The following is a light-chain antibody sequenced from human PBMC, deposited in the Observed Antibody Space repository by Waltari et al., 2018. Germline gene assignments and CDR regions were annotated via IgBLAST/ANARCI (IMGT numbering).Light chain of an antibody. V-gene: IGKV2-28*01. J-gene: IGKJ1*01. CDR2: VGS. Sequence: SVLSQSPPSLPVTPAEPASISCRSSQSPLHSNGYNYLDWYLQKPGQSPQLLRYVGSYRASVVPDRSRGSGSGTDFTLNISREEAEDVGVYYCMQALQTPQTFGQGTKVEIK. CDR1: QSPLHSNGYNY. CDR3: MQALQTPQT.